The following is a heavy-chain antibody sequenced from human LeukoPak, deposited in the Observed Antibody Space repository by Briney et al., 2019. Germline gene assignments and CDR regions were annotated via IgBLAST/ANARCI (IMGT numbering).Heavy chain of an antibody. D-gene: IGHD3-22*01. CDR1: GGTFSSYA. CDR3: AALNSYYYDSRRDY. CDR2: IIPIFGTA. V-gene: IGHV1-69*05. J-gene: IGHJ4*02. Sequence: SVKVSCKASGGTFSSYAINWVRQAPGQGLEWMGGIIPIFGTANYAQKFQGRVTITTDESTSTAYMGLSSLRSEDTAVYYCAALNSYYYDSRRDYWGQGTLVTVSS.